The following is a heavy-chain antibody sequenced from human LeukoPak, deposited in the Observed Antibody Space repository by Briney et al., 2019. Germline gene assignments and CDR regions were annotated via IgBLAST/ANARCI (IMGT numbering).Heavy chain of an antibody. CDR2: IIPILGIA. D-gene: IGHD2-21*01. V-gene: IGHV1-69*02. CDR1: GGTFSSFI. CDR3: ATRGYCGGDCSVWFDP. J-gene: IGHJ5*02. Sequence: ASVKVSCKASGGTFSSFIISWVRQAPGQGLEWMGRIIPILGIANYAQKFQGRVTITADKSTSTAYMELSSLRSEDTAVYYCATRGYCGGDCSVWFDPWGQGTLVTVSS.